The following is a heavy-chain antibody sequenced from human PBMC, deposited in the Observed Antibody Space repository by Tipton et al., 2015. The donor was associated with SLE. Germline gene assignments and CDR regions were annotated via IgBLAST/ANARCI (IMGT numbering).Heavy chain of an antibody. D-gene: IGHD4-17*01. J-gene: IGHJ4*01. CDR1: GDSISSYY. CDR2: ADYSGST. V-gene: IGHV4-59*03. Sequence: GLVKPSGTLSLTCTVSGDSISSYYWSWIRQPPGKRLEWLGYADYSGSTNYNPSLKIRVTMSVDFSKNQFSLNLTSMTASDTAVCYCSGGTRVSSAKRWDEGPLVASSA. CDR3: SGGTRVSSAKR.